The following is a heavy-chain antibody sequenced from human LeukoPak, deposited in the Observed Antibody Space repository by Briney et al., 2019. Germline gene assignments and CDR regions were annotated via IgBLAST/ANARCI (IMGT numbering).Heavy chain of an antibody. D-gene: IGHD3-10*01. J-gene: IGHJ5*02. CDR1: GASISSYY. CDR2: IYYSGST. V-gene: IGHV4-39*02. CDR3: ARDFGSGSYSGNWFDP. Sequence: SETLSLTCTVSGASISSYYWGWIRQPPGKGLEWIGSIYYSGSTYYNPSLKSRVTISVDTSKNQFSLKLSSVTAADTAVYYCARDFGSGSYSGNWFDPWGQGTLVTVSS.